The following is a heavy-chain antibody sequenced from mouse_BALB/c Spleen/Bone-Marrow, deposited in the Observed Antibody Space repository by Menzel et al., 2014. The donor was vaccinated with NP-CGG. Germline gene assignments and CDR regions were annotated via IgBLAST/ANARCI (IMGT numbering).Heavy chain of an antibody. CDR2: ISSGGSYT. V-gene: IGHV5-9-1*01. CDR1: GSTFSSYA. Sequence: EVMLVESGGGLVKPGGSLKLSCAASGSTFSSYAMSWVRQTPEKRLEWVATISSGGSYTYYPDSVKGRFTVSRDNAKNTLYLQMSSLRSEDTAMYYCARVITWYFDVWGAGTTVTVSS. CDR3: ARVITWYFDV. D-gene: IGHD2-4*01. J-gene: IGHJ1*01.